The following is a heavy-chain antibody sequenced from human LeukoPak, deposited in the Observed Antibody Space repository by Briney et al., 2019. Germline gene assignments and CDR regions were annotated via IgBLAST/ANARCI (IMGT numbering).Heavy chain of an antibody. Sequence: GGSLRLSCVASGFTFTTYWMHWVRQAPGKGLEWVSSISSSSSYIYYADSVKGRFTISRDNAKNSLYLQMNSLRAEDTAVYYCARAVDYGSGSYLYYFDYWGQGTLVTVSS. CDR1: GFTFTTYW. D-gene: IGHD3-10*01. CDR2: ISSSSSYI. J-gene: IGHJ4*02. CDR3: ARAVDYGSGSYLYYFDY. V-gene: IGHV3-21*01.